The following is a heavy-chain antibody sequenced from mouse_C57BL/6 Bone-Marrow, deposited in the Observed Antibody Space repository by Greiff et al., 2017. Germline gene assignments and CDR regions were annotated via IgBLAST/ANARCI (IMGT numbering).Heavy chain of an antibody. J-gene: IGHJ2*01. D-gene: IGHD3-1*01. CDR1: GYTFTSYW. CDR3: ARRRWATGSRGY. V-gene: IGHV1-7*01. CDR2: INPSSGYT. Sequence: VQVVESGAELAKPGASVKLSCKASGYTFTSYWMHWVKQRTGQGLEWIGYINPSSGYTKYNQKFKDKATLTTDKSSSTAYMQLSSLTYEDSAVYYCARRRWATGSRGYWGQGTTLTVSS.